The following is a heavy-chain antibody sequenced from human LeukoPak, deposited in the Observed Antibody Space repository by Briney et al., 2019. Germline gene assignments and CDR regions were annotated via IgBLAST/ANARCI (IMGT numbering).Heavy chain of an antibody. D-gene: IGHD1-14*01. CDR3: ASDGIEGDYYYMDV. J-gene: IGHJ6*03. CDR2: NNPGGGTV. Sequence: ASVKVSRKASGYSFTTYYLHWVRQAPGQGLEWMGINNPGGGTVVHGQKLQGRVSMTRDMSTSTVYMELSSLTSEDTAVYYCASDGIEGDYYYMDVWGRGTTVTVSS. V-gene: IGHV1-46*01. CDR1: GYSFTTYY.